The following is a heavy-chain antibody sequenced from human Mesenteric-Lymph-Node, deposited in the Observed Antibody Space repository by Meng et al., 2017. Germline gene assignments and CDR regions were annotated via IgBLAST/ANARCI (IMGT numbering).Heavy chain of an antibody. Sequence: GESLKISCEGSGYSFKNYYMHWVRQAPGLGLEWMGILNPNDGGTTYAQMFQGRVSMTSDTSTNTVYLDLSSLKFEDTAVYYCARDYGGHDAFDFWGQGTLVTVSS. J-gene: IGHJ3*01. CDR1: GYSFKNYY. CDR2: LNPNDGGT. V-gene: IGHV1-46*02. CDR3: ARDYGGHDAFDF. D-gene: IGHD4-23*01.